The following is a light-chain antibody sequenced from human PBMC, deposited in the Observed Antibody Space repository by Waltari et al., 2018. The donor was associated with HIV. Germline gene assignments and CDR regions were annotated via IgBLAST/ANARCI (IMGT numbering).Light chain of an antibody. CDR1: SSNIGSNT. J-gene: IGLJ3*02. CDR2: NNN. CDR3: ATWDDSLDAWV. V-gene: IGLV1-44*01. Sequence: QSVLTQPPSASGTPGQRVAVSCSGSSSNIGSNTVNWYHHLPGTAPKLLIYNNNQRPSGVPDRFSGSKSGTSASLAISGLQSEDETDYYCATWDDSLDAWVFGGGTKLTVL.